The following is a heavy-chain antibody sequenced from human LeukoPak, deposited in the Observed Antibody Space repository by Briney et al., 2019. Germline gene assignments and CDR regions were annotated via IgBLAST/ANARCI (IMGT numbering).Heavy chain of an antibody. V-gene: IGHV1-18*01. CDR3: ARDRLDCGGDCYPLAAFDI. Sequence: ASVKVSCKASGYTFTSYGISWVRQAPGQGLEWMGWISAYNGNTNYAQKLQGRVTMTTDTSTSTAYMELRSLRSDDTAVYYCARDRLDCGGDCYPLAAFDIWGQGTMVTVSS. J-gene: IGHJ3*02. CDR2: ISAYNGNT. CDR1: GYTFTSYG. D-gene: IGHD2-21*02.